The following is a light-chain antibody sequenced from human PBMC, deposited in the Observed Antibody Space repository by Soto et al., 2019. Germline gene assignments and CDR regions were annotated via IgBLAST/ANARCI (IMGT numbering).Light chain of an antibody. V-gene: IGKV3-15*01. CDR3: QQYNQWPPLT. J-gene: IGKJ4*01. Sequence: EIVMTQSPATLSVSPGERATLSCRASQSVSSDLAWYQQRPGQAPRILIYGASSRATGIPARFSGSGSETEFTLTIDSLQSEDFAVYYCQQYNQWPPLTFGGGTKVEIK. CDR1: QSVSSD. CDR2: GAS.